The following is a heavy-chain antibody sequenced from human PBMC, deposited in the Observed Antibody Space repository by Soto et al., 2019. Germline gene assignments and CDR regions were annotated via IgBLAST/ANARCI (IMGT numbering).Heavy chain of an antibody. CDR3: AKIQPMVRGVIHYYYSGMDV. J-gene: IGHJ6*02. CDR1: GGSISSSSYY. V-gene: IGHV4-39*01. D-gene: IGHD3-10*01. CDR2: IYYSGST. Sequence: SETLSLTCTVSGGSISSSSYYWGWIRQPPGKGLEWIGSIYYSGSTYYNPSLKSRVTISGDTSKDQFSLKLSSVTAADTAVYYCAKIQPMVRGVIHYYYSGMDVWGQGPRSPSP.